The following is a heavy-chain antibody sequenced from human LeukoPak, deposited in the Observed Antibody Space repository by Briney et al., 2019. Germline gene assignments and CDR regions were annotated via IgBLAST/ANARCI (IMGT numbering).Heavy chain of an antibody. Sequence: ASVKVSCKASGYTFTDYYMHWIRKAPGQGLECMGWLNPNSGGTNCAQKFQGRVTMTRDTSISTAYMELSRLTSDDTAVYYCARVRYSSSWYDYWGQGTLVTVSS. J-gene: IGHJ4*02. V-gene: IGHV1-2*02. D-gene: IGHD6-13*01. CDR2: LNPNSGGT. CDR1: GYTFTDYY. CDR3: ARVRYSSSWYDY.